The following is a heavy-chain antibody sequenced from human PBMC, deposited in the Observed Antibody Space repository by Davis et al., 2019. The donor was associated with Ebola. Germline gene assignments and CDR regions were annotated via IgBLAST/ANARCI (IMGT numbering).Heavy chain of an antibody. CDR1: GGSFSGYY. Sequence: SETLSLTCAVYGGSFSGYYWSWIRQAPGKGLEWIGEINHGGNTNHNPSLKSRVTISVDTSKNQFSLNLKSVTAADTGVYYCARVRQQYLVSHFDSWGQGIRLTVSS. V-gene: IGHV4-34*01. D-gene: IGHD6-13*01. CDR3: ARVRQQYLVSHFDS. J-gene: IGHJ4*02. CDR2: INHGGNT.